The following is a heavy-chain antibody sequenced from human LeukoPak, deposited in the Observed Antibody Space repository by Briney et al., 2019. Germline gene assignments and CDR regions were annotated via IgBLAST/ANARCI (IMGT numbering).Heavy chain of an antibody. J-gene: IGHJ6*03. D-gene: IGHD1-26*01. Sequence: PGGSLRLSCAASGFTFNSYNMNWVRQAPGKGLEWVSSITSSSTYMYYADSVKGRFTISRDNARNSLYLQMNSLRAEDTAVYYCARDPYSGSYYYYYMDVWGKGTTVTISS. CDR1: GFTFNSYN. V-gene: IGHV3-21*01. CDR3: ARDPYSGSYYYYYMDV. CDR2: ITSSSTYM.